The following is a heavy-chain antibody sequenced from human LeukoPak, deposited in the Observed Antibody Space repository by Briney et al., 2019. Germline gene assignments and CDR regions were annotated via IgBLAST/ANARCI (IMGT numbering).Heavy chain of an antibody. CDR2: ISYDGSNK. J-gene: IGHJ4*02. D-gene: IGHD2-15*01. Sequence: GGSLRLSCAASGFTFSSYAMHWVRQAPGKGLEWVAVISYDGSNKYYADSVKGRFTISRDNSKNTLYLQMSSLRAEDTAVYYCAARPGEVAVPFDYWGQGTLVTVSS. CDR1: GFTFSSYA. V-gene: IGHV3-30-3*01. CDR3: AARPGEVAVPFDY.